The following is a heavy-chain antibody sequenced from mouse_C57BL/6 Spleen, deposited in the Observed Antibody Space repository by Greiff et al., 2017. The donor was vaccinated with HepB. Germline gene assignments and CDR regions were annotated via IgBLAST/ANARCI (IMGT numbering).Heavy chain of an antibody. D-gene: IGHD3-2*02. CDR3: ARAQLRLHYFDY. CDR1: GYTFTSYW. V-gene: IGHV1-69*01. Sequence: QVQLKQPGAELVMPGASVKLSCKASGYTFTSYWMHWVKQRPGQGLEWIGEIDPSDSYTNYNQKFKGKSTLTVDKSSSTAYMQLSSLTSEDSAVYYCARAQLRLHYFDYWGQGTTLTVSS. J-gene: IGHJ2*01. CDR2: IDPSDSYT.